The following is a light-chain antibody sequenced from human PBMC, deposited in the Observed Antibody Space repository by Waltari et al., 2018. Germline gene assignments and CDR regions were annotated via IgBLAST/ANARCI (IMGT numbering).Light chain of an antibody. CDR1: QNIRTH. CDR2: AAS. V-gene: IGKV1-39*01. CDR3: QQSFSSPWT. J-gene: IGKJ1*01. Sequence: TQSPSSLSASVGDTVTVTCRASQNIRTHLNWYQQKPATAPKLLIYAASTLQRGVPSRFSGSASGTDFTLTVSNLQPDDFAIYFCQQSFSSPWTFGQGTRV.